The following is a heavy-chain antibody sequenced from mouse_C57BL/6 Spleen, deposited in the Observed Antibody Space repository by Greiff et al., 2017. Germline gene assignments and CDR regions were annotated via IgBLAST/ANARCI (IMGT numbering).Heavy chain of an antibody. CDR3: ARGGNYYGSPWYFDV. J-gene: IGHJ1*03. V-gene: IGHV5-9*01. CDR1: GFTFSSYT. D-gene: IGHD1-1*01. Sequence: EVKLMESGGGLVKPGGSLKLSCAASGFTFSSYTMSWVRQTPEKRLEWVATISGGGGNTYYPDSVKGRFTISRDNAKNTLYLQMSSLRSEDTALYFCARGGNYYGSPWYFDVWGTGTTVTVSS. CDR2: ISGGGGNT.